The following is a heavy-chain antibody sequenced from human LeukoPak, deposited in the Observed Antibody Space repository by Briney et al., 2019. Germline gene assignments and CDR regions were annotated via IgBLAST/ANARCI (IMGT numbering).Heavy chain of an antibody. D-gene: IGHD3-22*01. CDR3: ARTSDTSGRLYWYFDL. V-gene: IGHV3-21*01. J-gene: IGHJ2*01. CDR1: AFTFSSYS. CDR2: ISTSSSYI. Sequence: GGSLRLSCAASAFTFSSYSMNWVRQAPRKGLEWVSFISTSSSYIHCADSVKGRFTISRDNAKNSLYLQMNSLRAEDTAVYYCARTSDTSGRLYWYFDLWGRGTLVTVSS.